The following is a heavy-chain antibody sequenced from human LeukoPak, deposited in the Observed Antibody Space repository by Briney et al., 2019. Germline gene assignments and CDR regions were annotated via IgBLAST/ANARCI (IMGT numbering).Heavy chain of an antibody. J-gene: IGHJ6*02. Sequence: SETLSLTCTVSGGSISTYYWSWIRQPPGKGLEWIGEINHSGSTNYNPSLKSRVTISVDTSKNQFSLKLSSVTAADTAVYYCARTGGIAVAGTDYYGMDVWGQGTTVTVSS. D-gene: IGHD6-19*01. CDR1: GGSISTYY. CDR2: INHSGST. CDR3: ARTGGIAVAGTDYYGMDV. V-gene: IGHV4-34*01.